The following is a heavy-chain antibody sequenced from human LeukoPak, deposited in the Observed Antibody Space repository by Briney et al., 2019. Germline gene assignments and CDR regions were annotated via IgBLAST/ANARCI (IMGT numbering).Heavy chain of an antibody. CDR1: GGTFSSYA. CDR2: IIPIFGTA. D-gene: IGHD5-12*01. CDR3: AKQNTYSGYDFGWFDS. V-gene: IGHV1-69*01. J-gene: IGHJ5*01. Sequence: VASVKVSCKASGGTFSSYAISWVRQAPGQGLEWMGGIIPIFGTANYAQKFQGRVTITADESTSTAYLQWGSLKASDTAIYYCAKQNTYSGYDFGWFDSWGQGTLVTVSS.